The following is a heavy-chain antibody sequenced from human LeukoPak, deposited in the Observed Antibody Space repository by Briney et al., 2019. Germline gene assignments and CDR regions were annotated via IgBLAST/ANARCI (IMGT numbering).Heavy chain of an antibody. D-gene: IGHD1-26*01. CDR3: ARARVVGATTGIYYYYGMDV. CDR2: FSYSGSA. Sequence: SETLSLTCTVSGASITSYYWSWIRQPPGKGLEWIGFFSYSGSANYNPSLKSRVTISVDTSKNQFSLNLRSVAAADTAVYYCARARVVGATTGIYYYYGMDVWGQGTTVTVSS. CDR1: GASITSYY. V-gene: IGHV4-59*01. J-gene: IGHJ6*02.